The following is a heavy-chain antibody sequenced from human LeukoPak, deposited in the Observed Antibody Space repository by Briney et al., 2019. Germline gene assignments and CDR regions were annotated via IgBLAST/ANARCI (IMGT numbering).Heavy chain of an antibody. V-gene: IGHV1-69*05. D-gene: IGHD2-15*01. J-gene: IGHJ4*02. CDR1: GGTFSNYA. Sequence: SVKVSYKASGGTFSNYAISWVRQAPGQGFEWMGGIMPMFETANYAQKFQGRVTITMDSSTSTAYMELSGLRFEDTAVYFCASGYLGWKPTDSWGQGTLVTVSS. CDR3: ASGYLGWKPTDS. CDR2: IMPMFETA.